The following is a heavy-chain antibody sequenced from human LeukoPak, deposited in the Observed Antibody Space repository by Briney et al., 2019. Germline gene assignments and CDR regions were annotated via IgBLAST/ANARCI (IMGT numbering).Heavy chain of an antibody. J-gene: IGHJ4*02. Sequence: PGGSLRLSCAASGFTFSSYAMGWVRQAPGKGLEWVSAITASGGNTYYADSVKGRFTISRDSSKNTLYLQVNSLRAEDTAVYYCAKGNGYSYGWYYFDYWGQGTLVTVSS. CDR1: GFTFSSYA. CDR2: ITASGGNT. V-gene: IGHV3-23*01. D-gene: IGHD5-18*01. CDR3: AKGNGYSYGWYYFDY.